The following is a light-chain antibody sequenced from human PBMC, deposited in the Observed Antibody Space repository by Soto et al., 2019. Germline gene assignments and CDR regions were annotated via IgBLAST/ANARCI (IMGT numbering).Light chain of an antibody. J-gene: IGLJ3*02. CDR1: SSNIGADYD. CDR3: QSYDSSLSAVV. Sequence: QSALTQPPSVSGAPGQRVTISCTGSSSNIGADYDVHWYQQLPGTAPKLLIYGNSNRPSGVPDRFSGSKSGTSASLAITGLQAEDEADYYCQSYDSSLSAVVFGGGTK. V-gene: IGLV1-40*01. CDR2: GNS.